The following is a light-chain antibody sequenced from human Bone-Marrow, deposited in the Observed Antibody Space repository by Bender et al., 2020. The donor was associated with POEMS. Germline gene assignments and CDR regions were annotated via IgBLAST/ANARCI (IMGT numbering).Light chain of an antibody. V-gene: IGLV2-14*01. CDR3: SSYTSSNTWV. CDR2: DVN. J-gene: IGLJ3*02. CDR1: SSDVGDYNY. Sequence: QSALTQPASVSGSPGQSITISCTGTSSDVGDYNYVSWYQQHPGKAPKLMIYDVNNRPSGLSNRFSGSKSGNTASLTISGLQAEDEADYYCSSYTSSNTWVFGGGTKLTVL.